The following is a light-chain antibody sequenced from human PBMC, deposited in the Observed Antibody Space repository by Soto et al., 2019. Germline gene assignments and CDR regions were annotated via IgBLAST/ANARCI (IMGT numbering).Light chain of an antibody. CDR3: SSYTRSSTWV. CDR1: SSDVGAYNY. CDR2: EVS. V-gene: IGLV2-14*01. Sequence: QSVLTQPASVCGSPGQSITISCTGTSSDVGAYNYVSWYQQHPDKAPKLMIYEVSNRPSGVSNRFSGSKSGNTASLTISGLQAEDEADYYCSSYTRSSTWVFGGGTKLTVL. J-gene: IGLJ3*02.